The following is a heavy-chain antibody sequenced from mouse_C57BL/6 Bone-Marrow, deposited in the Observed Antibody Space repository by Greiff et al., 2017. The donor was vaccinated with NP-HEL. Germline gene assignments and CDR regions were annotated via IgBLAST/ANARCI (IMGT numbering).Heavy chain of an antibody. CDR2: ISSGSSTI. J-gene: IGHJ3*01. V-gene: IGHV5-17*01. CDR3: ARAFYYCGSSWFAY. Sequence: DVMLVESGGGLVKPGGSLKLSCAASGFTFSDYGMHWVRQAPEKGLEWVAYISSGSSTIYYADTVKGRFTISRDNAKNTLFLQMTSLRSEDTAMYYCARAFYYCGSSWFAYWGRGTLVTVSA. CDR1: GFTFSDYG. D-gene: IGHD1-1*01.